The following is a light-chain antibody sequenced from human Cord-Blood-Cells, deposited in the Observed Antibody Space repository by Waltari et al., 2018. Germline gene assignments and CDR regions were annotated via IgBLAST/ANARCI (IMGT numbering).Light chain of an antibody. CDR1: QSVLYSSNNKNY. Sequence: DIVMTQSPDSLAVSLGERATINCKSSQSVLYSSNNKNYLAWYQQKPGQPPKLLIYWASTRESGVPDRFSGSVSGTDFTLTISSLQAEDVAVYYCQQDYSTRTCGQGTKVEIK. V-gene: IGKV4-1*01. CDR2: WAS. J-gene: IGKJ1*01. CDR3: QQDYSTRT.